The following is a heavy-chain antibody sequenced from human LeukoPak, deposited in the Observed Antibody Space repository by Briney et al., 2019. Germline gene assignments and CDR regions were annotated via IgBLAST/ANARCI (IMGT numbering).Heavy chain of an antibody. V-gene: IGHV3-15*01. CDR1: GFTFSNAW. Sequence: PGGSLRLSCAASGFTFSNAWMSWVRQAPGKGLEWVGRIKSKTDGGTTDYAAPVKGRFTISRDDSKNTLYLQMNSLKTEDTAVYYCTTSPPAFGVAGYYYYYYMDVWGKGTTVTVSS. J-gene: IGHJ6*03. D-gene: IGHD3-3*01. CDR3: TTSPPAFGVAGYYYYYYMDV. CDR2: IKSKTDGGTT.